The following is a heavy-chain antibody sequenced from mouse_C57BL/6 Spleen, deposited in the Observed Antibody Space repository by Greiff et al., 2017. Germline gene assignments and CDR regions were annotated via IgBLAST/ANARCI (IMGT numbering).Heavy chain of an antibody. CDR2: INPNNGGT. Sequence: EVQLQQSGPELVKPGASVKIPCKASGYTFTDYNMDWVKQSHGKSLEWIGDINPNNGGTIYNQKFKGKATLTVDKSSSTAYMELRSLTSEDTAVYYCATYDGYYAFAYWGQGTLVTVSA. J-gene: IGHJ3*01. D-gene: IGHD2-3*01. V-gene: IGHV1-18*01. CDR1: GYTFTDYN. CDR3: ATYDGYYAFAY.